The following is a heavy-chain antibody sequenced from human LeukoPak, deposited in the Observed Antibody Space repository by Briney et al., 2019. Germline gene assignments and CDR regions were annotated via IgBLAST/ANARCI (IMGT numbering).Heavy chain of an antibody. CDR2: IYYSGST. D-gene: IGHD2-2*01. J-gene: IGHJ4*02. CDR1: GGSISSYY. V-gene: IGHV4-59*08. Sequence: LETLSLTCTVSGGSISSYYWSWIRQPPGKGLEWIGYIYYSGSTNYNPSLKSRVTISVDTSKNQFSLKLSSVTAADTAVYYCARANGYHCSSTSCYFSGIDYWGQGTLVTVSS. CDR3: ARANGYHCSSTSCYFSGIDY.